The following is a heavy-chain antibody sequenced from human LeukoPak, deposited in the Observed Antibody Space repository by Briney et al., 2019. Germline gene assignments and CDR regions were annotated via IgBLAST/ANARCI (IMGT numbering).Heavy chain of an antibody. Sequence: PGGSLRLSCAASGFTFSRFWMSWVRQAPGRGLEWVANIKEDGSAKYYVDSVKGRFTISRDNAKNSLDLQMNSLRAEDTAVYYCARHGTDDYDSSGYLRPWGQGTLVTVSS. J-gene: IGHJ5*02. V-gene: IGHV3-7*04. CDR1: GFTFSRFW. CDR3: ARHGTDDYDSSGYLRP. CDR2: IKEDGSAK. D-gene: IGHD3-22*01.